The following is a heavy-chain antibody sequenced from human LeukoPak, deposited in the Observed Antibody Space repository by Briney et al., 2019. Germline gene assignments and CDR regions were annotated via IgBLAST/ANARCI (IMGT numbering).Heavy chain of an antibody. CDR1: GFTFNKYA. Sequence: GGSLRLSCTASGFTFNKYAMSWVRHTPGKGLEWVSAITGSGDDTFHADSVKGRFTISRDNSRNTLYLQMNSLGVEDSAVYHCAKGSCALRPYYFFLWGQGTPGTVSP. CDR3: AKGSCALRPYYFFL. V-gene: IGHV3-23*01. D-gene: IGHD3-16*01. J-gene: IGHJ4*02. CDR2: ITGSGDDT.